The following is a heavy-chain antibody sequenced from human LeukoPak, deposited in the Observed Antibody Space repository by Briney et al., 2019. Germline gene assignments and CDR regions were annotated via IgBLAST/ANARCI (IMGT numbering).Heavy chain of an antibody. CDR2: INHSGST. D-gene: IGHD6-19*01. CDR1: GGSFSGYY. J-gene: IGHJ4*02. CDR3: ARVLPYSSGANRCYFDY. V-gene: IGHV4-34*01. Sequence: PSETLSLTCAVYGGSFSGYYWSWIRQPPGKGLEWIGEINHSGSTNYNPSLKSRVTISVDTSKNQFSLKLSSVTAAGTAVYYCARVLPYSSGANRCYFDYWGQGTLDTVSS.